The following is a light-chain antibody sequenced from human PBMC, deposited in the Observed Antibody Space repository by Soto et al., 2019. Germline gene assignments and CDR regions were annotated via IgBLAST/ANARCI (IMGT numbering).Light chain of an antibody. J-gene: IGKJ2*01. CDR2: WAS. CDR3: DDYRTPQT. Sequence: DFVMTQSPDSLAVSLGERATINCKSSQSVLYSSNNKNYLAWYQQKPGQPPKLLIYWASTRESGVPDRFSGSGSVTDFTITSSGRQAEDVAVYYCDDYRTPQTFCQGTKVEIK. CDR1: QSVLYSSNNKNY. V-gene: IGKV4-1*01.